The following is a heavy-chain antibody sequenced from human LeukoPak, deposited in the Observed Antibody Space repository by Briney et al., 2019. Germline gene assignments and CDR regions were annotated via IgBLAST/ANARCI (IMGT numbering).Heavy chain of an antibody. J-gene: IGHJ4*02. V-gene: IGHV3-23*01. CDR2: ISGSGGST. CDR3: AKPSPYPNYAPVYYFAY. Sequence: GGSLRLSCAASGFTFSSYAMSWVRQAPGKGLEWVSAISGSGGSTYYADSVKGRFTISRDNSKNTLYLQMNSLRAEDTAVYYCAKPSPYPNYAPVYYFAYWGQGPLVTVPS. D-gene: IGHD1-7*01. CDR1: GFTFSSYA.